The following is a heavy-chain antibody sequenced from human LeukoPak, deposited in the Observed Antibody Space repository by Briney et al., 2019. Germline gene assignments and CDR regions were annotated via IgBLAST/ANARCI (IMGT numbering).Heavy chain of an antibody. CDR3: AKDPQGVRGTPLGY. D-gene: IGHD3-10*01. CDR2: ISYDGSNK. Sequence: GRSLRLSCAASGFTFSSYGMHWVRQAPGKGLEWVAVISYDGSNKYYADSVKGRFTISRDNSKNTLYLQMNSLRAEDTAVYYCAKDPQGVRGTPLGYWGQGTLVTVSS. V-gene: IGHV3-30*18. J-gene: IGHJ4*02. CDR1: GFTFSSYG.